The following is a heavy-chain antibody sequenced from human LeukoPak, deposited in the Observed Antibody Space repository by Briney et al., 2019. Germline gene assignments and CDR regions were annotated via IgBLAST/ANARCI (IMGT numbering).Heavy chain of an antibody. V-gene: IGHV3-21*01. CDR1: GFTFSSYS. CDR3: AREEGTDCGGDCYSGY. J-gene: IGHJ4*02. D-gene: IGHD2-21*02. CDR2: IGSSSSYI. Sequence: GGSLRLSCGASGFTFSSYSMNWVRQAPGKGPEWVSSIGSSSSYIYYADSVKGRFTVSRDNATNSLYLEMNSLRAEDTAVYYCAREEGTDCGGDCYSGYWGQGTLVTVSS.